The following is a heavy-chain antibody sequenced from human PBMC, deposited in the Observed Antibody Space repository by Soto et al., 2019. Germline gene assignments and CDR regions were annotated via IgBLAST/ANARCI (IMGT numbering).Heavy chain of an antibody. CDR3: ARAPIVVVAATHYYYGMHV. CDR2: IYYSGST. D-gene: IGHD2-15*01. J-gene: IGHJ6*02. Sequence: QVQLQESGPGLVEPSQTLSLTCTVSGGSISSGGYYWSWIRQHPGKALEWIGYIYYSGSTYYNASSKIRVTISVDTSKNQFSLKRSSVTAAYTAVYYCARAPIVVVAATHYYYGMHVWCQATTVTVSS. V-gene: IGHV4-31*03. CDR1: GGSISSGGYY.